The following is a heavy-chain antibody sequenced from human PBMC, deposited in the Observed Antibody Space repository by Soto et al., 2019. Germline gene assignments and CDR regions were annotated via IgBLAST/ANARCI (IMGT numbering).Heavy chain of an antibody. D-gene: IGHD3-9*01. J-gene: IGHJ6*02. CDR3: ARGGAGILTGYYMGNYYYGMDV. Sequence: ASVKVSFKASGYTFTRYDINWLRQATGQGLEWMGWMNPNSGNTGYAQKFQGRVTMTRNTSISTAYMELSSLRSEDTAVYYCARGGAGILTGYYMGNYYYGMDVWGQGTTVTVSS. CDR2: MNPNSGNT. CDR1: GYTFTRYD. V-gene: IGHV1-8*01.